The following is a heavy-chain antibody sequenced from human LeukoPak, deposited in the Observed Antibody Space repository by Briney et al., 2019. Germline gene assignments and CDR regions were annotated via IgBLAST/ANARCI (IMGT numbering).Heavy chain of an antibody. D-gene: IGHD3-10*01. CDR2: IYTSGST. CDR1: GGSISSYY. Sequence: PSETLSLTCTVSGGSISSYYWSWIRQPAGKGLEWIGRIYTSGSTNYNPSLKSRVTMSVDTSKNQFSLKLSSVTAADMAVDYCARHKRYYYGSGSYSVWCAPGGQGTLVSV. J-gene: IGHJ5*02. V-gene: IGHV4-4*07. CDR3: ARHKRYYYGSGSYSVWCAP.